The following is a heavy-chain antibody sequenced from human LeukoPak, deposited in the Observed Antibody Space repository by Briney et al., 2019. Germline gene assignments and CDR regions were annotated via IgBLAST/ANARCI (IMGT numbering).Heavy chain of an antibody. CDR1: GFIFSSYG. CDR2: ISYDGSNK. D-gene: IGHD3-22*01. Sequence: GGSLRLSCAASGFIFSSYGMHWVRQAPGKGLEWVAVISYDGSNKYYADSVKGRFSISRDISTNTLHLQMNSLRAEDTAVYYCARRGYYDGSGYYGVDYWGQGTLVTVSS. J-gene: IGHJ4*02. CDR3: ARRGYYDGSGYYGVDY. V-gene: IGHV3-30*19.